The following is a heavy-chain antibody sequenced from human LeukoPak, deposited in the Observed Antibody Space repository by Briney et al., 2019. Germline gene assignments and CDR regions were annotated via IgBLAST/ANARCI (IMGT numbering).Heavy chain of an antibody. CDR3: ASEIYSSTWYYFDY. Sequence: GASVKVSCKASGYTFTGYYMHWVRQAPGQGLEWMGWINPNSGDTNYAQKFQGRVTMTRDTSINTAYMELSRLRSDDTAVYYCASEIYSSTWYYFDYWGQGTLVTVSS. J-gene: IGHJ4*02. V-gene: IGHV1-2*02. CDR2: INPNSGDT. D-gene: IGHD6-13*01. CDR1: GYTFTGYY.